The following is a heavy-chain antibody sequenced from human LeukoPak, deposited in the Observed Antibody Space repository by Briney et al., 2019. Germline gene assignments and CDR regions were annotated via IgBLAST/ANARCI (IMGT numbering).Heavy chain of an antibody. J-gene: IGHJ4*02. CDR3: ARADSSSWYESTYYFDY. Sequence: PGGSLRLSCAASGFTFSDYYTSWIRQAPGKGLDWVSYISSSGSTIYYADSVKGRFTISRDNAKNSLYLQMNSLRAEDTAVYYCARADSSSWYESTYYFDYWGQGTLVTVSS. CDR1: GFTFSDYY. D-gene: IGHD6-13*01. CDR2: ISSSGSTI. V-gene: IGHV3-11*01.